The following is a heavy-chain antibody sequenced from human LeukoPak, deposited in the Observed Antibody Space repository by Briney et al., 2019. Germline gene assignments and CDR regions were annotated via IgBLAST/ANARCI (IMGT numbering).Heavy chain of an antibody. D-gene: IGHD3-10*01. V-gene: IGHV4-34*01. CDR3: ARGLRGSGSYSYFDY. J-gene: IGHJ4*02. CDR1: GGSFSGYY. CDR2: INHSGST. Sequence: SETLSLTCAVSGGSFSGYYWSWLRQPPGKGLEWIGEINHSGSTNYNPTLKSRVTISVDTSKNQFSLKLSSVTAADTAVYYCARGLRGSGSYSYFDYWGQGTLVTVSS.